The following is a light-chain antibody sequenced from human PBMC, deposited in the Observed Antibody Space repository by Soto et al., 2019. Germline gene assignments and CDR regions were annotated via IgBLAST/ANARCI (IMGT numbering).Light chain of an antibody. CDR2: EDN. CDR1: SGSIASNY. Sequence: NFMLTQPHSVSESPGKTVTISCTGSSGSIASNYVQWYQQRPGSAPTTVIYEDNQRPSGVPDRFSGSIDSSSNSASLTISGLKTEDEADYYCQSYDSSTVFFGGGTKLTVL. V-gene: IGLV6-57*02. CDR3: QSYDSSTVF. J-gene: IGLJ2*01.